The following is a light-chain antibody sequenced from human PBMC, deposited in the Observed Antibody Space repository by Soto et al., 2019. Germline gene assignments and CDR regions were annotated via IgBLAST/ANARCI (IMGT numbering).Light chain of an antibody. J-gene: IGLJ1*01. CDR1: SSDIGGYDH. CDR3: NSYTTSISLYI. Sequence: SVLTQPASVSGSPGQSITISCTGTSSDIGGYDHVSWYQQHPGKAPKLIIYDVSSRPSGVSDRFSGSKSANTASLTISGLQAEDEADYYCNSYTTSISLYIFGTGTKLTVL. CDR2: DVS. V-gene: IGLV2-14*03.